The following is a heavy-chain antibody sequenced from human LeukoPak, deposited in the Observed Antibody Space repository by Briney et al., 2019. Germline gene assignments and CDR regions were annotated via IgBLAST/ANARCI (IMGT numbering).Heavy chain of an antibody. CDR3: ARVPYSYGYKDY. Sequence: SVKVSCKASGGTFSSYTISWVRQAPGQGLEWMGRIIPILGIANYAQKFQGRVTITADKSSSTAYMELSSLRSEDTAVYYCARVPYSYGYKDYWGQGTLVTVSS. CDR2: IIPILGIA. CDR1: GGTFSSYT. V-gene: IGHV1-69*02. D-gene: IGHD5-18*01. J-gene: IGHJ4*02.